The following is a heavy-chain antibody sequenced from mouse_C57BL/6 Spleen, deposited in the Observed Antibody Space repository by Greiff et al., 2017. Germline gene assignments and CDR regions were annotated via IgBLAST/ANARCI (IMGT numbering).Heavy chain of an antibody. CDR1: GYAFSSSW. Sequence: QVQLQQSGPELVKPGASVKISCKASGYAFSSSWMNWVKQRPGKGLEWIGRIYPGDGDTNYNGKFKGKATLTADKSSSTAYMQLSSLTSEDSAVYFCARLDAHNAMDYWGQGTSVTVSS. J-gene: IGHJ4*01. V-gene: IGHV1-82*01. CDR2: IYPGDGDT. CDR3: ARLDAHNAMDY. D-gene: IGHD6-1*01.